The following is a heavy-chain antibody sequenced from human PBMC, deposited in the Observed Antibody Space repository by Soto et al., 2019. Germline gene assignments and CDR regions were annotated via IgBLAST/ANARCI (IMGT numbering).Heavy chain of an antibody. Sequence: GESLKISCKGSGYSFTSYWISWVRQMPGKGLELEWMGRIDPSDSYTNDSPSFQGHVTISADKSISTAYLQWSSLKASDTAMYYCARSRAAEIGGSGMDVWGQGTTVTVSS. V-gene: IGHV5-10-1*01. CDR2: IDPSDSYT. CDR3: ARSRAAEIGGSGMDV. D-gene: IGHD3-16*01. J-gene: IGHJ6*02. CDR1: GYSFTSYW.